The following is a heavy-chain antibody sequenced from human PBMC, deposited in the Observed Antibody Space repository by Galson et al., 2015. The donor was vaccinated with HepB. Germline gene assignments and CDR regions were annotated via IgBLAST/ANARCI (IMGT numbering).Heavy chain of an antibody. CDR1: GGSFSGYY. V-gene: IGHV4-34*01. Sequence: SETLSLTCAVYGGSFSGYYWSWIRQPPGKGLEWIGEINHSGSTNYNPSLKSRVTISVDTSKNQFSLKLSSVTAADTAVYYCARVFIGVTMVRGVVHNWSDPWGQGTLVTVSS. CDR2: INHSGST. CDR3: ARVFIGVTMVRGVVHNWSDP. D-gene: IGHD3-10*01. J-gene: IGHJ5*02.